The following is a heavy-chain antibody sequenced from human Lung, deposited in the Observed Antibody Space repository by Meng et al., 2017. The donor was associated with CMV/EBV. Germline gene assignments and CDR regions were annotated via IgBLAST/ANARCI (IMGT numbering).Heavy chain of an antibody. D-gene: IGHD3-3*01. J-gene: IGHJ3*02. CDR3: ARDQQSIFGRRGAFDI. Sequence: GGSLRLSCAGSGFTFNSYAMGWVRQAPGKGLEWVTSISGSSDSTYYADSVKGRFTISRDSSKNTLYLQMNSLRAEDTALYYCARDQQSIFGRRGAFDIWGGGTMVTVSS. V-gene: IGHV3-23*01. CDR2: ISGSSDST. CDR1: GFTFNSYA.